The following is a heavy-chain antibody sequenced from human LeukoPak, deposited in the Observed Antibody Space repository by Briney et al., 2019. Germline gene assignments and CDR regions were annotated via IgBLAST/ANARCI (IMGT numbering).Heavy chain of an antibody. J-gene: IGHJ4*02. CDR2: INHSGST. V-gene: IGHV4-34*01. Sequence: PSETLSLTCAVYGGPFSAYYWSWIRQPPGKGLEWIGKINHSGSTNYNPSLKSRVTVSVDTSKNQFSLKVSSVTAADTAVYYCARAGNNWSFDYWGQGTLVTVSS. CDR1: GGPFSAYY. D-gene: IGHD1-1*01. CDR3: ARAGNNWSFDY.